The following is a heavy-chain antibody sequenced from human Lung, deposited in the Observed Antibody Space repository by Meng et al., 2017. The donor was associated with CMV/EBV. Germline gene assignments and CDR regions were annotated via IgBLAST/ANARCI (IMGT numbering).Heavy chain of an antibody. CDR2: IYYSGST. Sequence: TLSLXXTVSGGSISSGGYYWSWIRQHPGKGLEWIGYIYYSGSTYYNPSLKSRVTISVDTSKNQFSLKLSSVTAADTAVYYCARDRCSSTSCYFGSYYYGMDVWGQGTXVTVSS. CDR1: GGSISSGGYY. CDR3: ARDRCSSTSCYFGSYYYGMDV. V-gene: IGHV4-31*03. D-gene: IGHD2-2*01. J-gene: IGHJ6*02.